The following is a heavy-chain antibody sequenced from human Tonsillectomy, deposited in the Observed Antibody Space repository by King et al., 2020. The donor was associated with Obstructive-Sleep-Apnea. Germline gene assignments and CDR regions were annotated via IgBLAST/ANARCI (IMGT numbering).Heavy chain of an antibody. CDR1: GGSISSSSSY. CDR2: IYYSGTT. J-gene: IGHJ4*02. CDR3: GRAPQGLRLGELSRTYYFDY. V-gene: IGHV4-39*07. Sequence: QLQESGPGLVKPSETLSLTCNVSGGSISSSSSYWGWIRQPPGKGLEWIGNIYYSGTTYYNPSLKSRVTISVDTSKNQFSLKLNSVTAADTAAYYCGRAPQGLRLGELSRTYYFDYWGQGALVTVSS. D-gene: IGHD3-16*02.